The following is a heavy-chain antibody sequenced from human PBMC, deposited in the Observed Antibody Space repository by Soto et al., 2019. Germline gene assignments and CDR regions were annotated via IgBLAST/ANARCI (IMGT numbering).Heavy chain of an antibody. V-gene: IGHV1-69*13. CDR2: IIPIFGTA. J-gene: IGHJ6*02. CDR1: GGTFSSYA. CDR3: ARLEQDSKDV. Sequence: ASVKVSCKVSGGTFSSYAIIWVRQAPGQGLEWMGGIIPIFGTANYAQKFQGRVTITADESTSTAYMELSSLKSEDTAVYYFARLEQDSKDVWRQGTTVTVSS.